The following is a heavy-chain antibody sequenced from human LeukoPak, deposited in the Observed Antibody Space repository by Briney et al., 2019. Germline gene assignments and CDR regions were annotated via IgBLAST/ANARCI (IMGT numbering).Heavy chain of an antibody. CDR1: GFTFSSYA. D-gene: IGHD6-19*01. V-gene: IGHV3-23*01. J-gene: IGHJ4*02. CDR2: ISGSGGST. Sequence: GGSLRLSCAASGFTFSSYAMSWVRQAPGKGLEWVSAISGSGGSTYYADSVKGRFTISRDNYKNTLYLQMNSLRAEDTAVYHCAKVWDSSGWTWIVYWGQGTLVTVSS. CDR3: AKVWDSSGWTWIVY.